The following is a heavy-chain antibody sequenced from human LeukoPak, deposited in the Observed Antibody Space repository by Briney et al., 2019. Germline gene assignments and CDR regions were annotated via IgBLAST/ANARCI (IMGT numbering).Heavy chain of an antibody. J-gene: IGHJ4*02. Sequence: GASVKVSCKASGYTFTAFYMHWVRQAPGQGLEWMGRINPNSGGTKYAQKFQGRVTMTTDTSINTAYLELSRLRSADTAVYYSARGYSSSWLDYWGQGTLVTVSS. V-gene: IGHV1-2*06. CDR2: INPNSGGT. D-gene: IGHD6-13*01. CDR3: ARGYSSSWLDY. CDR1: GYTFTAFY.